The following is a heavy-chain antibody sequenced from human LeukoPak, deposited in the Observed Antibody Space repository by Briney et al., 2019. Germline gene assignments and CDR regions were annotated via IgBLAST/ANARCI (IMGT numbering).Heavy chain of an antibody. J-gene: IGHJ4*02. CDR2: ITDSGDTT. CDR1: GFTFSSYG. D-gene: IGHD6-13*01. V-gene: IGHV3-23*01. CDR3: TKHHISRWYASYFDY. Sequence: GGSLRLSCAASGFTFSSYGMHWVRQAPGKGLQWVSTITDSGDTTYYADSVKGRFTISRDNSKNTLYLQMNSLRAEDTAVYYCTKHHISRWYASYFDYWGQGALVTVSS.